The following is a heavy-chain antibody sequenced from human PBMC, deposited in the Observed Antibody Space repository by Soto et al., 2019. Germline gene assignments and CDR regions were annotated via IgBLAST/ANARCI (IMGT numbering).Heavy chain of an antibody. CDR1: GFTFSSYA. V-gene: IGHV3-23*01. CDR2: ISGSGGST. Sequence: EVQLLESGGGLVQPGGSLRLSCAASGFTFSSYAMSWVRQAPGKGLEWVSAISGSGGSTYYADSVKGRFTIPRDNSKNTLYLQMNSLRAEDTAVYYCAKNLLPYYYDSSGYYPDYWGQGTLVTVSS. CDR3: AKNLLPYYYDSSGYYPDY. D-gene: IGHD3-22*01. J-gene: IGHJ4*02.